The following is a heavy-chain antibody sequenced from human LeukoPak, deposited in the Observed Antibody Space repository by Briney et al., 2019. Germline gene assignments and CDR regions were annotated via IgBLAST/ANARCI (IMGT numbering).Heavy chain of an antibody. Sequence: PGGSLRLSCAAAGFTFDDYAMHWVRQAPGKGREWVSGISWNSGSIGYADSVKGRFTISRDNAKNSLCLQMNSLRAEDTALYYCAKASLGYCSGGSCFFDYWGQGTLVTVSS. CDR2: ISWNSGSI. CDR1: GFTFDDYA. D-gene: IGHD2-15*01. J-gene: IGHJ4*02. CDR3: AKASLGYCSGGSCFFDY. V-gene: IGHV3-9*01.